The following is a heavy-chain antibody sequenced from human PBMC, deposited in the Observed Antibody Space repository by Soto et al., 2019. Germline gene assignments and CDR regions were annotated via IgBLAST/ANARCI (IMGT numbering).Heavy chain of an antibody. V-gene: IGHV4-34*01. CDR1: GGSFSGYY. CDR3: ARFPLRYFDWFPSPSDAFDI. CDR2: INHSGST. D-gene: IGHD3-9*01. Sequence: PSETLSLTCAVYGGSFSGYYWSWIRRPPGKGLEWIGEINHSGSTNYNPSLKSRVTISVDTSKNQFSLKLSSVTAADTAVYYCARFPLRYFDWFPSPSDAFDIWGQGTMVTVSS. J-gene: IGHJ3*02.